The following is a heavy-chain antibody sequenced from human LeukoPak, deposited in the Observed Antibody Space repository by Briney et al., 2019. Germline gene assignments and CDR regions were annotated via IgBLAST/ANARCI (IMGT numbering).Heavy chain of an antibody. Sequence: PGGSLRLSCAASGFTFSSYWMHWVRQAPGKGLVWVSRINSDGSSTSYADSVKGRFTISRDNSKNTLYLQMNSLRAEDTAVYYCAKESLYGWFDPWGQGTLVTVSS. J-gene: IGHJ5*02. CDR2: INSDGSST. CDR1: GFTFSSYW. CDR3: AKESLYGWFDP. V-gene: IGHV3-74*01. D-gene: IGHD5/OR15-5a*01.